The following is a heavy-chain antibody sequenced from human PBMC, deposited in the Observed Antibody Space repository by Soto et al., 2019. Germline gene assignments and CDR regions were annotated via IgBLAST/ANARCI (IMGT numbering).Heavy chain of an antibody. Sequence: SETLSLTCTVSGGSISSGDYYWSWIRQPPGKGLEWIGYIYYSGSTYYNPSLKSRGTISVDTSKNQFSLKLSSVTAADTAVYYCARVTAWGGVVTPGDYFDYWGQGTLVTVSS. V-gene: IGHV4-30-4*01. CDR2: IYYSGST. CDR3: ARVTAWGGVVTPGDYFDY. J-gene: IGHJ4*02. D-gene: IGHD3-3*01. CDR1: GGSISSGDYY.